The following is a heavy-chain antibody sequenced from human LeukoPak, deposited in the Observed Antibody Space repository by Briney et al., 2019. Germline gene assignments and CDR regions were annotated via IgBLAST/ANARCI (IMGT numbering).Heavy chain of an antibody. CDR2: ISENGGAA. Sequence: GGSLRLSCAASGFTFTNYVMGWVRQAQGKGLEWVSAISENGGAADYADSVRGRFTISRDNSQNTLYQQMNSLRAEDTAVYYCAKRTGVTELHFDHWGQGTLVTVSS. D-gene: IGHD1-7*01. J-gene: IGHJ4*02. CDR3: AKRTGVTELHFDH. CDR1: GFTFTNYV. V-gene: IGHV3-23*01.